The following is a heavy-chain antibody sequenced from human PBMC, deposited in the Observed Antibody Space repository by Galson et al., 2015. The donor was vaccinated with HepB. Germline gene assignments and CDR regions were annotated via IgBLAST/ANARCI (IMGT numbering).Heavy chain of an antibody. J-gene: IGHJ4*02. Sequence: SLRLSCAASGFTFDDYAMSWFRQAPGKGLEWVGFIRSKDYGGTTEYAASVKGRFTISRDDSKSIAYLQMNSLKTEDTAMYFCTTIRWDTGYFDYWGRGTLVTVSS. CDR3: TTIRWDTGYFDY. D-gene: IGHD5-18*01. V-gene: IGHV3-49*03. CDR2: IRSKDYGGTT. CDR1: GFTFDDYA.